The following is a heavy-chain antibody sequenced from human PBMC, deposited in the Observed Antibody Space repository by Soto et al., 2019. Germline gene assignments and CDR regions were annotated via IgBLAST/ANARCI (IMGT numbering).Heavy chain of an antibody. CDR2: IIPVFGTA. CDR3: ARQGGYYYYGMDV. CDR1: GGTFSSYA. V-gene: IGHV1-69*13. D-gene: IGHD2-15*01. J-gene: IGHJ6*02. Sequence: ASVKVSCKASGGTFSSYAISWVRQAPGQGLEWMGGIIPVFGTANYAQKFQGRVTITADESTSTAYMELSSLRSEDTAVYYCARQGGYYYYGMDVWGQGTTVTVSS.